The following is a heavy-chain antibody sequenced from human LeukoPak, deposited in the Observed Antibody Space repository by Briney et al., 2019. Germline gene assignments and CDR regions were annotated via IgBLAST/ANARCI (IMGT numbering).Heavy chain of an antibody. J-gene: IGHJ4*02. V-gene: IGHV3-30*18. Sequence: GRSLRLSCAASGFTFSSYGTHWVRQAPGKGLEWVAVISYDGSNKYYADSVKGRFTISGDNSKNTLYLQMNSLRAEDTAVYYCAKDAKSGWTVLFGDWGQGTLVTVSS. CDR1: GFTFSSYG. D-gene: IGHD6-19*01. CDR3: AKDAKSGWTVLFGD. CDR2: ISYDGSNK.